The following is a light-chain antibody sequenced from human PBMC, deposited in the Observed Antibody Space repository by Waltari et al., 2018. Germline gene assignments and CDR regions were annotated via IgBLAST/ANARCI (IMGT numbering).Light chain of an antibody. CDR2: AAS. V-gene: IGKV3-15*01. Sequence: VMTQSPATLSVSPGEIATLSCRASQSVYGNLAWHQPRPGQAPRLLIYAASTRATGIPDRFSGSGSDTEFTLTISNMQSEDFAVYYCQQYQLWPLTFGGGTKVEIK. CDR3: QQYQLWPLT. CDR1: QSVYGN. J-gene: IGKJ4*01.